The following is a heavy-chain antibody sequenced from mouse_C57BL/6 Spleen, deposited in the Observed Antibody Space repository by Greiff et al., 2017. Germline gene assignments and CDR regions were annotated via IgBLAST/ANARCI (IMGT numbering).Heavy chain of an antibody. J-gene: IGHJ2*01. Sequence: QVTLKESGPGLLQSSQTLSLTCSFSGFSLSTSGMGVSWIRQPSGKGLEWLAHIYWDDNKRYNPYLKSRLTISKDTSRNQVFLKITSVDTADTATYYCARRAREDYFDYWGQGTTLTVSA. CDR2: IYWDDNK. CDR1: GFSLSTSGMG. D-gene: IGHD3-3*01. V-gene: IGHV8-12*01. CDR3: ARRAREDYFDY.